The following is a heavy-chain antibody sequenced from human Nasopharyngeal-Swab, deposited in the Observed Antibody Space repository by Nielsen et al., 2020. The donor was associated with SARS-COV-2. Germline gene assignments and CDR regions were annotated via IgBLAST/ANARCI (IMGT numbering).Heavy chain of an antibody. J-gene: IGHJ6*03. CDR1: GFTLSRFG. D-gene: IGHD4-11*01. CDR3: AKDLNSNFLNYMDV. CDR2: ISASGVTT. Sequence: GGSLRLSCAASGFTLSRFGMGWVRQAPGKGLEWVSAISASGVTTYYADSVKGRFTISRDNSKSTLYLQMNSLRAKDTAAYYCAKDLNSNFLNYMDVWGKGTTVSVSS. V-gene: IGHV3-23*01.